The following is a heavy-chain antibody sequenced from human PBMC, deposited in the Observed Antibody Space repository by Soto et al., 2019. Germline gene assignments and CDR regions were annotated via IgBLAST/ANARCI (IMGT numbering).Heavy chain of an antibody. CDR3: VRPIAGAVKHYDYGMDV. Sequence: QVQLVESGGGVVQPGRSLRLSCAASGFTFSTYDMHWVRQAPGKGLEWVGTIWYDGNYKYHADSVKGRFTISRDNSKNTLYLQMNSPSAEDTAVYYCVRPIAGAVKHYDYGMDVWGQGTTVTVSS. CDR2: IWYDGNYK. D-gene: IGHD6-13*01. J-gene: IGHJ6*02. V-gene: IGHV3-33*01. CDR1: GFTFSTYD.